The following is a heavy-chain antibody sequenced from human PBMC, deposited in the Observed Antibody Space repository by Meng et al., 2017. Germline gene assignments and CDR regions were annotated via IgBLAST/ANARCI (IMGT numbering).Heavy chain of an antibody. D-gene: IGHD4-17*01. CDR3: ARDTVTTDY. CDR1: GFTFSSYG. V-gene: IGHV3-33*01. J-gene: IGHJ4*02. Sequence: GESLKISYAASGFTFSSYGMHWVRQAPGKGLEWVAVIWYDGSNKYYADSVKGRFTISRDNSKNTLYLQMNSLRAEDTAVYYCARDTVTTDYWGQGTLVNVSS. CDR2: IWYDGSNK.